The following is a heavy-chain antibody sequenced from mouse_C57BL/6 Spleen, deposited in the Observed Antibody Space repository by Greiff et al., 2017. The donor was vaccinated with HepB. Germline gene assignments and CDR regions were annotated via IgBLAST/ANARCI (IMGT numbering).Heavy chain of an antibody. D-gene: IGHD1-1*01. J-gene: IGHJ2*01. CDR3: ARPSTVVAPFDY. CDR1: GYTFTSYW. CDR2: IDPSDSYT. V-gene: IGHV1-59*01. Sequence: QVQLQQSGAELVRPGTSVKLSCKASGYTFTSYWMHWVKQRPGQGLEWIGVIDPSDSYTNYNQKFKGKATLTVDTSSSTAYMQLSSLTSEDSAVYYCARPSTVVAPFDYWGQGTTLTVSS.